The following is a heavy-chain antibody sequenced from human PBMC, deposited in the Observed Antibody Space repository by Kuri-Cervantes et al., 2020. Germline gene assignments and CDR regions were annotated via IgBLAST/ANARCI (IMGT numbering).Heavy chain of an antibody. Sequence: GSLRLSCAAYGGSFSGYYWSWIRQPPGKGLEWIAEINHSGSNNYNPSLKSRVTISIETSKNQFSLELRSMAAADTAVYYCVRAGLRYSDWPHWGLGTLVTVSS. J-gene: IGHJ4*02. CDR2: INHSGSN. CDR3: VRAGLRYSDWPH. CDR1: GGSFSGYY. V-gene: IGHV4-34*01. D-gene: IGHD3-9*01.